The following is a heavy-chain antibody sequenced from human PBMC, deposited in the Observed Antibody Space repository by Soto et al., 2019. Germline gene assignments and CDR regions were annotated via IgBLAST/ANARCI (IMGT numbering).Heavy chain of an antibody. J-gene: IGHJ4*02. CDR2: TSSSGKTV. V-gene: IGHV3-11*01. Sequence: QVQLVESGGGLVKPGGSLRLSCAASGFNFGDYYMSWIRQAPGRGLEWVSYTSSSGKTVYYADFVRGRFTISRDNAKNSLYLQMNSLRAEDTAVYYCARDTVAAKPDFWGQGTLVTVSS. D-gene: IGHD6-13*01. CDR1: GFNFGDYY. CDR3: ARDTVAAKPDF.